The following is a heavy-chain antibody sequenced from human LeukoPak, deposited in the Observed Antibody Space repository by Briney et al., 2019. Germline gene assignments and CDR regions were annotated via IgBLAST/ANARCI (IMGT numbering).Heavy chain of an antibody. D-gene: IGHD2-8*02. J-gene: IGHJ4*02. CDR1: GFTFSNFW. CDR3: ARDLELTSTGRIAY. CDR2: IKQDGSEK. Sequence: PGGSLRLSCAASGFTFSNFWMTWDRQAPGKGLEWVANIKQDGSEKHYVDSVKGRFTISRDNVKNSLFLQMTSLRAEDTAVYYCARDLELTSTGRIAYWGQGTLVTVSA. V-gene: IGHV3-7*01.